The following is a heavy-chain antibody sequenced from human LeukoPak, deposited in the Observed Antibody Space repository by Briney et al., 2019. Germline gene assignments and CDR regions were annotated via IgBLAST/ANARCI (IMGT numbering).Heavy chain of an antibody. V-gene: IGHV3-30*04. Sequence: GGSLRLSCAASGFTFSSYAMHWVRQAPGKGLEWVAVISYDGSNKYYADSVKGRFTISRDNSKNTLYLQMNSLRAEDTAVYYCARSDYWGQGTLVTVSS. CDR2: ISYDGSNK. J-gene: IGHJ4*02. CDR1: GFTFSSYA. CDR3: ARSDY.